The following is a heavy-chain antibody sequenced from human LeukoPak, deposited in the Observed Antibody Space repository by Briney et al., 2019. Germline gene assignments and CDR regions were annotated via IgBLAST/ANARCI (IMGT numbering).Heavy chain of an antibody. CDR3: AKETGAVAGTPYFDY. Sequence: AGGSLRLSCAASGFTFSSYGMHWVRQAPGKGLEWVAFIRYDGSNKYYADSVKGRFTISRDNSKNTLYLQMNSLRAEDTAVYYCAKETGAVAGTPYFDYWGQGTLVTVSS. J-gene: IGHJ4*02. CDR2: IRYDGSNK. CDR1: GFTFSSYG. D-gene: IGHD6-19*01. V-gene: IGHV3-30*02.